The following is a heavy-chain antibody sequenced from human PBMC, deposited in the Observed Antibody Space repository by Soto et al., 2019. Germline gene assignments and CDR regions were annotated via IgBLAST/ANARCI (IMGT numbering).Heavy chain of an antibody. CDR3: ARVTGYYAPDY. CDR1: GYTFTSYA. J-gene: IGHJ4*02. CDR2: INAGNGNT. D-gene: IGHD3-9*01. Sequence: QVQLVQSGAEVKKPGASLKVSCKASGYTFTSYAMHWVRQAPGQRLEWMGWINAGNGNTKYSQKFQGRVTITRDTSASTAYMELSSLRSEDTAVYYCARVTGYYAPDYWGQGTLVTVSS. V-gene: IGHV1-3*01.